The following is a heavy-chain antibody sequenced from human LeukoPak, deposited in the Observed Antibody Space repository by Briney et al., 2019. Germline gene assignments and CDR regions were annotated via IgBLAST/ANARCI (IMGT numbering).Heavy chain of an antibody. V-gene: IGHV3-23*01. J-gene: IGHJ4*02. CDR3: AKDRGAIVVVTEFDY. Sequence: GGSLRLSCAVSGFTFSSYAMSWVRQAPGKGLEWVSGIRGSGHSTYYADSVKGRYTISRDNSKNTLYLQMNSLRAEDTAVYYCAKDRGAIVVVTEFDYWGQGTLVTVSS. CDR1: GFTFSSYA. D-gene: IGHD2-21*02. CDR2: IRGSGHST.